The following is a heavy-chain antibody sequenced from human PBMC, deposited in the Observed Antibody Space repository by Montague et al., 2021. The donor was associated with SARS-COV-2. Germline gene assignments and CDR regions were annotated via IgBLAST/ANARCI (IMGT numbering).Heavy chain of an antibody. D-gene: IGHD2-21*02. CDR3: ARRSRVVTAIWALRTSLSSWFDP. J-gene: IGHJ5*02. CDR2: ISYDGSNQ. Sequence: SLSLSCAASKFAFSRYAMPWVRQAPGMGLEWVAVISYDGSNQYYLDSVXGRFTISRDNSKNPLYLQLNSLSAEDTAVYYCARRSRVVTAIWALRTSLSSWFDPWGQGTLVTVSS. V-gene: IGHV3-30*04. CDR1: KFAFSRYA.